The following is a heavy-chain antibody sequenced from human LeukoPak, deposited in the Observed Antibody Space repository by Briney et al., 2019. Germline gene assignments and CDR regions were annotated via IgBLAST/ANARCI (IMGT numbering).Heavy chain of an antibody. J-gene: IGHJ4*02. CDR2: ISGSGGRT. CDR3: AALDHGHDY. V-gene: IGHV3-23*01. Sequence: QTGGSLRLSCAASGFTFSRYGMSWVRQAPGKGLEWVSAISGSGGRTYYADSVKGRFTISRDNAKNTLYLQMNSLRAEDTAMYYCAALDHGHDYWGQGTLVSVST. CDR1: GFTFSRYG.